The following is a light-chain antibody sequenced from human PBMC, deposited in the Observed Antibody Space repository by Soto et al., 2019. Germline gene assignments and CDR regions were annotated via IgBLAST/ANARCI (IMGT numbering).Light chain of an antibody. CDR1: QSVSVY. CDR3: QQRRYWPLT. Sequence: ETVLTQSPATLSLSPGERATLSCRASQSVSVYLAWYQQKPGQAPRLLIYDTSNRAAGVPARFSGSGSGTDFTLTISSLEPEDFAVYYCQQRRYWPLTFGGGTKV. CDR2: DTS. J-gene: IGKJ4*01. V-gene: IGKV3-11*01.